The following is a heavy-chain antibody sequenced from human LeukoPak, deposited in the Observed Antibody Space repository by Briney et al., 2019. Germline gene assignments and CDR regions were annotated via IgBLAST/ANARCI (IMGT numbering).Heavy chain of an antibody. CDR1: GGSISSSSYY. D-gene: IGHD2-2*01. Sequence: SETLSLTCTVSGGSISSSSYYWGWIRQPPGKGLEWIGSIYYSGSTYYNPSLKSRVTISVDTSKNQFSLKLSSVTAADTAVYYCARRGDGYRLPDYFDYWGQGTLVTVSS. J-gene: IGHJ4*02. V-gene: IGHV4-39*01. CDR3: ARRGDGYRLPDYFDY. CDR2: IYYSGST.